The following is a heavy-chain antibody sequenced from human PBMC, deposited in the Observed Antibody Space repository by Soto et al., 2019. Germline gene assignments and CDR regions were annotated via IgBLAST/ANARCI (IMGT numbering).Heavy chain of an antibody. CDR2: ISPYTGNT. V-gene: IGHV1-18*01. CDR3: VMVDNYVTPTPQDV. J-gene: IGHJ6*02. Sequence: QVQLVQSGDEVKKPGASVKVSCKASGYIFVNYGIAWVRQAPGQGLEWMGWISPYTGNTHSATKVQGRLTMTTDTXXSTAYRDLGSLPSDDTAVYYCVMVDNYVTPTPQDVWGQGTTVTVSS. D-gene: IGHD3-16*01. CDR1: GYIFVNYG.